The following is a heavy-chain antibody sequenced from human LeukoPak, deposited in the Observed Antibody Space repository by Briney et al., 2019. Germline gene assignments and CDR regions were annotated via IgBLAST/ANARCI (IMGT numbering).Heavy chain of an antibody. V-gene: IGHV5-51*01. CDR1: GYSFTSYW. Sequence: GESLKISCKGSGYSFTSYWIGWVRQMPGKGLEWMGIIYPGDSDTRYSPSFQDQVTISADKSISTAYLQWSSLKASDTAIYYCAREKRYYGSGSYFSYWGQGTLVTVSS. CDR3: AREKRYYGSGSYFSY. J-gene: IGHJ4*02. D-gene: IGHD3-10*01. CDR2: IYPGDSDT.